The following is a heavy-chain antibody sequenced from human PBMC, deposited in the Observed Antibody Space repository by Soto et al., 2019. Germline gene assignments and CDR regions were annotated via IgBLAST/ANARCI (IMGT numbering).Heavy chain of an antibody. CDR3: ARAGIDY. J-gene: IGHJ4*02. CDR1: GFIFSDYW. CDR2: INPEGSEK. V-gene: IGHV3-7*03. Sequence: EVQLVESGGGLVQPGGSLRLSCAVSGFIFSDYWMTWVRQAPGKGLEWVANINPEGSEKYYVYSVKGRFTIARDNAKNSLYLQLISLRAEDTALYYCARAGIDYWGRGTLLTVSS.